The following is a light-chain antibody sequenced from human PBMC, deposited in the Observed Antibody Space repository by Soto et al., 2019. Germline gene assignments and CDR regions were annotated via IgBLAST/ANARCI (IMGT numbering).Light chain of an antibody. CDR1: SSNIGNNY. CDR2: RHN. Sequence: QSVLTQPPSASGTPGQRVTISCSGSSSNIGNNYVFWYQHLPGTAPTLLIYRHNRRPSGVPDRFSGSKSGTAASLAISGLRSEDEGNYDCAAWDDSLSGVVFGGGTKVTVL. V-gene: IGLV1-47*01. J-gene: IGLJ2*01. CDR3: AAWDDSLSGVV.